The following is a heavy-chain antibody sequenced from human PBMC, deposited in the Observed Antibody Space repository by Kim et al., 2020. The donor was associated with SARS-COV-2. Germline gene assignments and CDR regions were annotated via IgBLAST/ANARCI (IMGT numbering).Heavy chain of an antibody. D-gene: IGHD1-26*01. Sequence: SVKVSCKASGGTFSSYAISWVRQAPGQGLEWMGGIIPIFGTANYAQKFQGRVTITADESTSTAYMELSSLRSEDTAVYYCAANSGSYDAFDIWGQGTMVTVSS. CDR2: IIPIFGTA. CDR1: GGTFSSYA. J-gene: IGHJ3*02. V-gene: IGHV1-69*13. CDR3: AANSGSYDAFDI.